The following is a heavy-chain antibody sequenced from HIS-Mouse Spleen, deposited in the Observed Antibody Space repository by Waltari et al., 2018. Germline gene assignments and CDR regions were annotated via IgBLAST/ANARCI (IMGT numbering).Heavy chain of an antibody. CDR2: IYYSGST. D-gene: IGHD7-27*01. Sequence: QLQLQESGPGLVKPSEPLSLTCPVSGGSISRSSYYWGWIRQPPGKGLEWIGSIYYSGSTYYNPSLKSRVTISVDTSKNQFSLKLSSVTAADTAVYYCARGSWGLESHFDYWGQGTLVTVSS. V-gene: IGHV4-39*07. CDR1: GGSISRSSYY. CDR3: ARGSWGLESHFDY. J-gene: IGHJ4*02.